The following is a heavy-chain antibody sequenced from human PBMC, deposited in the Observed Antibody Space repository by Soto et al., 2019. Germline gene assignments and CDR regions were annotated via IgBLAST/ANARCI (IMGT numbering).Heavy chain of an antibody. CDR2: IYYSGST. CDR1: GGSISSGYYY. V-gene: IGHV4-61*01. CDR3: ARGHYYDSSGYPESFDY. J-gene: IGHJ4*02. D-gene: IGHD3-22*01. Sequence: PSETLSLTCTVSGGSISSGYYYWSWIRQPPGKGLEWIGYIYYSGSTNYKPSLKSRVTISVDTSKNQFSLKLNSVTAADTAVYYCARGHYYDSSGYPESFDYWGQRTLVTVSS.